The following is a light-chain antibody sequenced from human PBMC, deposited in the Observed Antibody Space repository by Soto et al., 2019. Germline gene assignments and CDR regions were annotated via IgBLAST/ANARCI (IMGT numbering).Light chain of an antibody. CDR2: DAS. CDR3: QNYKTWPLS. V-gene: IGKV3-15*01. CDR1: QSIGST. Sequence: EIVMTQSPATLSVSPGESATLAGRSSQSIGSTLAWYQQQPGHTPSLIIYDASTRATGIPARVSGIGSGTEFTLIISSLQSEDFAVYYCQNYKTWPLSFGGGTKVDTK. J-gene: IGKJ4*01.